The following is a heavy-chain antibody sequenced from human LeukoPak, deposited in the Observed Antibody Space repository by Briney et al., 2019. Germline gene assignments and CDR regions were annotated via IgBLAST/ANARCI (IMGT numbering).Heavy chain of an antibody. CDR3: ARDRGDEAAAGISDY. V-gene: IGHV1-46*01. D-gene: IGHD6-13*01. J-gene: IGHJ4*02. CDR1: GYTFTSFY. Sequence: ASVKVSCKASGYTFTSFYMHWVRQAPGQGLEWMGIINPSGGSTSYAQKFQGRVTMTRDTSISTAYMELSRLRSDDTAVYYCARDRGDEAAAGISDYWGQGTLVTVSS. CDR2: INPSGGST.